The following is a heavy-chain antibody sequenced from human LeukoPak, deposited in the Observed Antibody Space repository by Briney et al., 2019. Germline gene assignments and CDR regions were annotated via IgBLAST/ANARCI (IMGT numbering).Heavy chain of an antibody. J-gene: IGHJ3*01. CDR2: IYPGDSDT. D-gene: IGHD3-22*01. CDR3: ARRDYFDSSGSATTFDL. V-gene: IGHV5-51*01. CDR1: GYSFTSYW. Sequence: GESLKISCKGTGYSFTSYWIGWVRQMPGKGLEWMGIIYPGDSDTRYSPSFQGQVTISADKSISTASLQWSSLQASDTAMYYCARRDYFDSSGSATTFDLWGQGTMVTVPS.